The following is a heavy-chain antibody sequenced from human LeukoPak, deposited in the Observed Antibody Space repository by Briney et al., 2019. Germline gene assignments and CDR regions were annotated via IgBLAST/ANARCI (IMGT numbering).Heavy chain of an antibody. J-gene: IGHJ4*02. CDR3: ARDGGSGSYRPDY. Sequence: SSETLSLTCTVSGGSISSSSYYWGWIRQPPGKGLEWIGSIYYSGSTYYNPSLKSRVTISVDTSKNQFSLKLSSVTAADTAVYYCARDGGSGSYRPDYWGQGTLVTVSS. V-gene: IGHV4-39*07. CDR2: IYYSGST. D-gene: IGHD3-10*01. CDR1: GGSISSSSYY.